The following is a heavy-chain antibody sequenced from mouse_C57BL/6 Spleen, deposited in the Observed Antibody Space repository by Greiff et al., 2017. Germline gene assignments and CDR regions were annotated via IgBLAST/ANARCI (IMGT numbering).Heavy chain of an antibody. CDR3: ARSNCGSSQYYFDY. Sequence: LVESGAELARPGASVKMSCKASGYTFTSYTMHWVKQRPGQGLEWIGYINPSSGYTKYNQQFKDKATLTADKSSSTAYMQLSSLTSEDSAVYYCARSNCGSSQYYFDYWGQGTTLTVSS. CDR2: INPSSGYT. J-gene: IGHJ2*01. D-gene: IGHD1-1*01. V-gene: IGHV1-4*01. CDR1: GYTFTSYT.